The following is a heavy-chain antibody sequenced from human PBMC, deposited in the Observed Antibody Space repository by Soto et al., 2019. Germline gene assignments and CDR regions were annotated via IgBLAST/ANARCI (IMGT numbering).Heavy chain of an antibody. Sequence: QEHLVQSGGGVVQPGGSLRLSCAASGFTFSSYGMHWVRQAPGKGLEWVAVILYDGSKKYYADSMKGRFTISRDNSKNTLYWQMDSLRAEDTAVYYCAKDRGALRWSEEHYYFDYWGQGALVTVSS. CDR1: GFTFSSYG. D-gene: IGHD4-17*01. V-gene: IGHV3-30*18. CDR2: ILYDGSKK. J-gene: IGHJ4*02. CDR3: AKDRGALRWSEEHYYFDY.